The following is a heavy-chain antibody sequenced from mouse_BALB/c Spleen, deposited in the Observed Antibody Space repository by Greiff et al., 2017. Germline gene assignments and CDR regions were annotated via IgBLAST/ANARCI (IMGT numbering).Heavy chain of an antibody. CDR3: ARKGMITTYYAMDY. D-gene: IGHD2-4*01. V-gene: IGHV2-2*02. CDR2: IWSGGST. CDR1: GFSLTIYG. Sequence: QVQLQQSGPGLVQPSQSLSITCTVSGFSLTIYGVHWVRQSPRKGLEWLGVIWSGGSTDYNAAFISRLSISKDNSKSQVFFKMNSLQANDTAIYYCARKGMITTYYAMDYWGQGTSVTVSS. J-gene: IGHJ4*01.